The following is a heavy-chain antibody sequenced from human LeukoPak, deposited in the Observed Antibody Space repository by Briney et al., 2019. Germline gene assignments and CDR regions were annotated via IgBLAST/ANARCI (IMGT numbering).Heavy chain of an antibody. CDR1: GGSISSYY. Sequence: SETLSLTCTVSGGSISSYYWSWIRQPPGKGLEWIGYIYYSGRTNCNPSLESRVTVSVDTSKNQFSLKLSSVTAADTAVYYCARANGEDWFDPWGQGTLVTVSS. V-gene: IGHV4-59*01. CDR3: ARANGEDWFDP. D-gene: IGHD4-17*01. J-gene: IGHJ5*02. CDR2: IYYSGRT.